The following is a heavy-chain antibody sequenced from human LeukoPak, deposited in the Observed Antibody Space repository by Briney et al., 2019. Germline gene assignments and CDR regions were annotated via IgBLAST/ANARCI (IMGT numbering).Heavy chain of an antibody. D-gene: IGHD3-22*01. Sequence: SETLSLTCTVSGASISLSYWSWIRQFPGKGLEWIGYIYSAKTTIYNPSLNSRATISADTSNNRVSLHLTSVTAADTAVYFCAREVFKSSPHYDSQWGQGTLVTVTS. J-gene: IGHJ1*01. CDR1: GASISLSY. CDR2: IYSAKTT. CDR3: AREVFKSSPHYDSQ. V-gene: IGHV4-4*08.